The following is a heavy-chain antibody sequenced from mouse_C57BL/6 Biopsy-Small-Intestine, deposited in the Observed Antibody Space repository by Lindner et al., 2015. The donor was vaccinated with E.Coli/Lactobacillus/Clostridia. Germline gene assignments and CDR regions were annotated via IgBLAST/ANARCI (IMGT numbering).Heavy chain of an antibody. Sequence: VQLQESGPELVKPGASVKISCKASGYVFTNSWMNWVKQRPGKGLEWIGRIYFGGGDTNYNGKFKGKATLTADKSSSTAYMQLSSLTSEDSAVYFCARGGFMDYWGQGTSVTVSS. CDR2: IYFGGGDT. D-gene: IGHD1-1*02. V-gene: IGHV1-82*01. J-gene: IGHJ4*01. CDR1: GYVFTNSW. CDR3: ARGGFMDY.